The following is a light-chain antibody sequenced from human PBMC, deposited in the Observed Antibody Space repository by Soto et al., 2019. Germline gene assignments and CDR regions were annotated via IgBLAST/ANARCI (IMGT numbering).Light chain of an antibody. CDR3: QQYGGSPRT. CDR2: GAS. CDR1: QSVSSN. V-gene: IGKV3-20*01. J-gene: IGKJ1*01. Sequence: EIVMTQSPATLSVSPGERATLSCMASQSVSSNLAWYQQKPGQAPRLLIYGASSRATGIPDRFSGSGSGTDFTLTISRLEPEDFAVYYCQQYGGSPRTFGQGTKVDI.